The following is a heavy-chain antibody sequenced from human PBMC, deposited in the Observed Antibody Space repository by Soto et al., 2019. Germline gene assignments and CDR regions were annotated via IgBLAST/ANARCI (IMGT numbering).Heavy chain of an antibody. V-gene: IGHV1-2*02. CDR1: GYTFTGYY. Sequence: ASVKVSCKASGYTFTGYYMHWVRQAPGQGLEWMGWINPNSGGTNYAQKFQGRVTMTRNTSISTAYMELSSLRSEDTAVYYCASQAISYYEGWSGWTKYYYMDVWGKGTTVTVAS. CDR3: ASQAISYYEGWSGWTKYYYMDV. D-gene: IGHD3-3*01. J-gene: IGHJ6*03. CDR2: INPNSGGT.